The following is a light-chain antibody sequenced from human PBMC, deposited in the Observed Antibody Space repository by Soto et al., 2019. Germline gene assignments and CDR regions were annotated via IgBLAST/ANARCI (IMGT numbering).Light chain of an antibody. Sequence: QSALTQPASVSGYPGQSITISCTGTSSDVGGYNYVSWYQQHPGKAPKLMIYDVSNRPSGVSNRFSGSKSGNTASLTISGLQAEDEADYYCSSYTSSSPSVVFGGGTKLTVL. V-gene: IGLV2-14*01. CDR1: SSDVGGYNY. CDR3: SSYTSSSPSVV. J-gene: IGLJ2*01. CDR2: DVS.